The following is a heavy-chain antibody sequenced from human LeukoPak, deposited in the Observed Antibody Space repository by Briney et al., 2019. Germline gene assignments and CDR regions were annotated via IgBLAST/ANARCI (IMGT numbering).Heavy chain of an antibody. CDR3: AASSGGFYS. CDR2: TYYRSRWFN. CDR1: GDSVSINSAA. Sequence: TLSLTFAISGDSVSINSAAWNWVRQSPWRGLEWLGSTYYRSRWFNDYAVSVQSRIVITADTSKNQFSLQLASVTPEDTAVYYCAASSGGFYSWGQGTLVTVSS. D-gene: IGHD2-15*01. V-gene: IGHV6-1*01. J-gene: IGHJ4*02.